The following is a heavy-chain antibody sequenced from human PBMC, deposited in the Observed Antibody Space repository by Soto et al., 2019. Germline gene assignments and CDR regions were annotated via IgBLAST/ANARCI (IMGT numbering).Heavy chain of an antibody. D-gene: IGHD4-4*01. CDR2: IGGTGVST. CDR3: AKDYAVLTTGYYYGMAV. Sequence: EVHLLQSGGGLVHPGGSLRLSCAASGFTFRSYAMSWVRLAPGKGLEWVSTIGGTGVSTHYADSVKGRFTISRDNFENKLYLQMSSLGGEDTAVYYCAKDYAVLTTGYYYGMAVCGQGTRVTVS. J-gene: IGHJ6*02. CDR1: GFTFRSYA. V-gene: IGHV3-23*01.